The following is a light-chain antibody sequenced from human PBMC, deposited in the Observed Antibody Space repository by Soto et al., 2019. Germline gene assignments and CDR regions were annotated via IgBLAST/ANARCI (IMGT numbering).Light chain of an antibody. Sequence: NFMLTQPHSVSESPGKTVTISCTRSSGSIASNYVQWYQQRPGSAPTTVIYEDNHRPSGVPDRFSGSIDSSSNSASLTISGLKTEDEADYYCQSYDSTSPVVFGGGTKLTVL. CDR3: QSYDSTSPVV. V-gene: IGLV6-57*04. CDR1: SGSIASNY. J-gene: IGLJ2*01. CDR2: EDN.